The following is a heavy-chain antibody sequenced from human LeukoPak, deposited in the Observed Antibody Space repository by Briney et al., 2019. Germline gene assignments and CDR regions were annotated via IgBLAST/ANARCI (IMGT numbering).Heavy chain of an antibody. CDR2: IYYSGST. CDR3: ARHEELLRNFDY. V-gene: IGHV4-39*01. CDR1: GGSISSSSYY. D-gene: IGHD1-26*01. Sequence: TSETLSLTCTVSGGSISSSSYYWGWIRQPPGKGLEWIGSIYYSGSTYYNPSLKSRVTISVDTSKNQFSLKLSSVTAADTAVYYCARHEELLRNFDYRGQGTLVTVSS. J-gene: IGHJ4*02.